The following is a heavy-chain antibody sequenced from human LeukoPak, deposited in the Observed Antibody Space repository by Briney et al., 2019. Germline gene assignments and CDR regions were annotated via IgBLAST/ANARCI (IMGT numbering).Heavy chain of an antibody. Sequence: GGSLRLSCAASGFTFSSYWMHWVRQAPGKGLVWVSRINSDGSSTSYADSVKGRFTISRDNAKNTLYLQMNSLRAEDTAVYYCASSGYSSGLYSFDYWGQGTLVTVSS. CDR3: ASSGYSSGLYSFDY. V-gene: IGHV3-74*01. J-gene: IGHJ4*02. CDR1: GFTFSSYW. CDR2: INSDGSST. D-gene: IGHD6-19*01.